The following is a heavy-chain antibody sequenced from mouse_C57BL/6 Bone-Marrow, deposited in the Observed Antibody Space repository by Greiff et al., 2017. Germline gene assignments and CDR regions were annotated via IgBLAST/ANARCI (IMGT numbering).Heavy chain of an antibody. CDR3: ASNLGYYYAMDY. CDR2: IWSGGST. V-gene: IGHV2-2*01. CDR1: GFSLTSYG. Sequence: QVQLQQSGPGLVQPSQSLSITCTVSGFSLTSYGVHWVRQSPGKGLEWLGVIWSGGSTDYNAAFISRLSISKDNTKSQVFFKMNTLQADDTAIYDSASNLGYYYAMDYWGQGTSVTVSS. J-gene: IGHJ4*01.